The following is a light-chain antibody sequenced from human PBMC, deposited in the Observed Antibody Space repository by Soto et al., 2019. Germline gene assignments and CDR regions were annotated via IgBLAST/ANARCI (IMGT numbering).Light chain of an antibody. J-gene: IGKJ5*01. CDR1: QSVSSN. CDR2: GAS. CDR3: QQYNNWPPVT. Sequence: EIVMTQSPATLSVSPGERATLSCRASQSVSSNLAWYQQIPGQAPRLLIYGASTRATGLPARFSGSGSGTEFTLTISSLQSEDFAVYYCQQYNNWPPVTFGQGTRLEIK. V-gene: IGKV3-15*01.